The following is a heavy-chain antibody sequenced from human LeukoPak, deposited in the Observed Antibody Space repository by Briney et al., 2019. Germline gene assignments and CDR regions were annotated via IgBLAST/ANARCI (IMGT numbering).Heavy chain of an antibody. J-gene: IGHJ4*02. CDR3: ARIRRVVAATEIDY. Sequence: SGPTLVNPTQTLTLTCTFSGSSLSTSGMCVSWIRQPPGKALEWLALIDWDDDKYYSTSLKTRLTISKDTSKNQVVLTMTNMDPVDTATYYCARIRRVVAATEIDYWGQGTLVTVSS. CDR2: IDWDDDK. CDR1: GSSLSTSGMC. V-gene: IGHV2-70*01. D-gene: IGHD2-15*01.